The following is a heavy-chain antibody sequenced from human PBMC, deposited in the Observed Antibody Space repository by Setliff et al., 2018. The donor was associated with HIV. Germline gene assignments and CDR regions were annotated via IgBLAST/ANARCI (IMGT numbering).Heavy chain of an antibody. J-gene: IGHJ4*02. CDR1: GGSISSSSYY. CDR3: ATSPAGEILGSRPFYFDY. CDR2: IYYSGST. Sequence: TSETLSLTCTVSGGSISSSSYYWGWIRQPPGKGLEWIGSIYYSGSTYYNPSLKSRVTISEDTSKNQFSLKMRSVTAADTAVYYCATSPAGEILGSRPFYFDYWGQGTLVTVSS. V-gene: IGHV4-39*07. D-gene: IGHD3-10*01.